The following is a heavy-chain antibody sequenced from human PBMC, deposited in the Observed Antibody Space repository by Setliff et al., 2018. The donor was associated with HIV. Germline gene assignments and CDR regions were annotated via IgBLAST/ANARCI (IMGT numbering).Heavy chain of an antibody. CDR1: GGSVSSGGYY. Sequence: SETLSLTCTVSGGSVSSGGYYWSWIRQPPGKGLEWIGYIYYSGSTIYNPSLKSRVTISVDTSKNQFSLKLRSVTAADTAVYYCARIGSGWSVGWFDPWGQGTLVTVSS. J-gene: IGHJ5*02. CDR2: IYYSGST. V-gene: IGHV4-61*08. CDR3: ARIGSGWSVGWFDP. D-gene: IGHD6-13*01.